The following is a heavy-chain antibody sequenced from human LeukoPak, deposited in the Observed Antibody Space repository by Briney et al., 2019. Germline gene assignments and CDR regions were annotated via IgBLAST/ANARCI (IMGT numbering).Heavy chain of an antibody. D-gene: IGHD1-1*01. CDR2: LNHRESI. CDR1: GGSFSGYY. CDR3: VKGEKRGTHDGAS. V-gene: IGHV4-34*01. J-gene: IGHJ5*02. Sequence: SETLSLTCSVYGGSFSGYYWSWIRQPPGKGLEWIGELNHRESIVYNPSLKSRVIISIDTSNNQFSLELSSVTAADTAVYYCVKGEKRGTHDGASWGQGTLVAVSS.